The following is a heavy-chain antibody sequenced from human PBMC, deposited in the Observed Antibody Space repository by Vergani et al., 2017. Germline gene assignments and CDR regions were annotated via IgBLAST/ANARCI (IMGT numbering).Heavy chain of an antibody. D-gene: IGHD2-2*01. Sequence: EVQLVQSGAEVKKPGESLKISCKGSGYSFTSYWIGWVRQMPGKGLEWMGIIYPGDSDTIYSPSFQGQVTISADKSISTAYLQWSSLKASDTAMYYCARHSHCSSTSCRGRYYYGMDVWGQGTTVTVSS. CDR2: IYPGDSDT. V-gene: IGHV5-51*01. CDR1: GYSFTSYW. J-gene: IGHJ6*02. CDR3: ARHSHCSSTSCRGRYYYGMDV.